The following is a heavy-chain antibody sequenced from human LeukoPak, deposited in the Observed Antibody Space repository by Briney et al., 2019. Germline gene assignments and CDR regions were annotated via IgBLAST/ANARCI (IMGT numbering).Heavy chain of an antibody. J-gene: IGHJ6*02. CDR3: ATPGAMNYYYYGMDV. CDR2: INSDGSST. Sequence: GGSLRLSCAASGFTFDDYAMHWVRQAPGKGLVWVSRINSDGSSTSYADSVKGRFTISRDNAKNTLYLQMNSLRAEDTAVYYCATPGAMNYYYYGMDVWGQGTTVTVSS. CDR1: GFTFDDYA. D-gene: IGHD3-10*01. V-gene: IGHV3-74*01.